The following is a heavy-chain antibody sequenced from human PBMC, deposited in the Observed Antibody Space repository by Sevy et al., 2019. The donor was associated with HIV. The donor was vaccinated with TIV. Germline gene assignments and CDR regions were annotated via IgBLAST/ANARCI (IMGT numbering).Heavy chain of an antibody. J-gene: IGHJ6*03. CDR3: TTEEWELPYYYYYMDV. D-gene: IGHD1-26*01. CDR2: IKSKTDGGTT. V-gene: IGHV3-15*01. CDR1: GFTFSNAW. Sequence: GGSLRLSCAASGFTFSNAWMSWVRQAPGKGLEWVGRIKSKTDGGTTDYAAPVKGRFTISRDDSKNMLYLQMNSLKTEDTAVYYYTTEEWELPYYYYYMDVWGKGTTVTVSS.